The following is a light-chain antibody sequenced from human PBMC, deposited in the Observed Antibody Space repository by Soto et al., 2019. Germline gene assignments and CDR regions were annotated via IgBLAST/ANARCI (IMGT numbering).Light chain of an antibody. V-gene: IGLV7-43*01. J-gene: IGLJ3*02. CDR2: STN. CDR3: LFYYGGAQPHWV. CDR1: TGAVTSGHH. Sequence: QAVVTQESSLTVSPGGTVTLTCASSTGAVTSGHHPNWLQQKPGQAPRTLIYSTNNKQDWTPARFSGFLLEGKAALTVSGVQPEDEAEYYCLFYYGGAQPHWVFGGGTKVTVL.